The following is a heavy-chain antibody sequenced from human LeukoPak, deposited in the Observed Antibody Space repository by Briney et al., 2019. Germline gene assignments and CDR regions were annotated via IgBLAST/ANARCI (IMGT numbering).Heavy chain of an antibody. CDR3: ASTHRGSGFELDY. CDR2: ISYSGTT. CDR1: GASVYSSSYL. D-gene: IGHD6-19*01. V-gene: IGHV4-39*07. J-gene: IGHJ4*02. Sequence: SETLSLTCTVSGASVYSSSYLWGWIRQTPGKELEWIATISYSGTTYYNPSLKSRVTISVGTSKNQFFLRVSSVTAADTAVYYCASTHRGSGFELDYWGQGTLVTVSS.